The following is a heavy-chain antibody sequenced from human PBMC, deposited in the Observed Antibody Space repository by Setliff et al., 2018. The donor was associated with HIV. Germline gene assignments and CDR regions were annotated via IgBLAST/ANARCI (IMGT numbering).Heavy chain of an antibody. CDR3: AREAPRYASGAFDF. CDR2: INGYNSKT. CDR1: GYNFNNFG. J-gene: IGHJ3*01. D-gene: IGHD3-10*01. V-gene: IGHV1-18*01. Sequence: ASVKVSCKSSGYNFNNFGVSWVRQAPGQGLEWLGYINGYNSKTHYSLRLQGRLTLTTDTSTNTVYLELRSLISDDTAIYYCAREAPRYASGAFDFWGQGTMVTVS.